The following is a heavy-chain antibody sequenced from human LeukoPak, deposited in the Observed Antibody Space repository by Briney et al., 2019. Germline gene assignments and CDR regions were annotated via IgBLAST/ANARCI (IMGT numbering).Heavy chain of an antibody. CDR2: IKQDGSEK. D-gene: IGHD1-1*01. J-gene: IGHJ4*02. CDR3: ATVHDSSLDY. Sequence: GGSLRLSCAASGFTFSSYSMNWVRQAPGKGLEWVANIKQDGSEKYYVDSVKGRFTISRDNAKNSLYLQMNSLRAEDTAVYYCATVHDSSLDYWGQGTLVTVSS. CDR1: GFTFSSYS. V-gene: IGHV3-7*01.